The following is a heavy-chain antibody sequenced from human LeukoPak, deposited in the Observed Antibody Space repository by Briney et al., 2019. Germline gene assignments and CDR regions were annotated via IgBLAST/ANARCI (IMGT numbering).Heavy chain of an antibody. D-gene: IGHD2-2*01. CDR2: ISAYNGNT. V-gene: IGHV1-18*01. CDR1: GYTFTSYG. Sequence: ASVKVSFKASGYTFTSYGISWVRQAPGQGLEWMGWISAYNGNTNYAQKLQGRVTMTTDTSTSTAYMELRSLRSGDTAVYYCARGKVDIVVVPAADFDYWGQGTLVTVSS. J-gene: IGHJ4*02. CDR3: ARGKVDIVVVPAADFDY.